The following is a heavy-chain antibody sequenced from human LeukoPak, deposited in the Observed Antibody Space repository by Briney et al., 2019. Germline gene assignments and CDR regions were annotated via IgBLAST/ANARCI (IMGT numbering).Heavy chain of an antibody. D-gene: IGHD5-18*01. Sequence: GGSLRLSCAASGFTFSSYTMNWVRQAPGKGLEWVSSISSSSSYIYYADSVKGRFTISRDNAENSLYLQMNSLRAEDTAVYYCARDRVGYSYGDDYYYGMDVWGQGTTVTVSS. V-gene: IGHV3-21*01. J-gene: IGHJ6*02. CDR1: GFTFSSYT. CDR3: ARDRVGYSYGDDYYYGMDV. CDR2: ISSSSSYI.